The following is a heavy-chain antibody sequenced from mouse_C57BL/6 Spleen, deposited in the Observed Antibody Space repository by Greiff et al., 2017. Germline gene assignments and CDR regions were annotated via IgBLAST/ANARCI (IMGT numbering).Heavy chain of an antibody. D-gene: IGHD1-1*01. CDR1: GYTFTSYW. J-gene: IGHJ4*01. V-gene: IGHV1-55*01. CDR2: IYPGSGST. Sequence: QVQLPQPGAELVKPGASVKMSCKASGYTFTSYWITWVKQRPGQGLEWIGDIYPGSGSTNYNEKFKSKATLTVDTSSSTAYMQLSSLTAEDSAVYYCAREQYYYGSSPYAMDYWGQGTSVTVSS. CDR3: AREQYYYGSSPYAMDY.